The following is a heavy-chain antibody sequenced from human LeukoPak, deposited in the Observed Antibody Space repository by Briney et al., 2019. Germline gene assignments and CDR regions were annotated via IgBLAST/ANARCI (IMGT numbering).Heavy chain of an antibody. CDR1: GFTFSSYA. D-gene: IGHD1-14*01. CDR3: AKDSNRVSSRFDAFDI. V-gene: IGHV3-23*01. Sequence: QSGGSLRLSCAASGFTFSSYAMSWVRQAPGKGLEWVSAISGSGGSTYYADSVKGRFTISRDNSKNTLYLQMNSLRAEDTAVYYCAKDSNRVSSRFDAFDIWGQGTMVTVSS. CDR2: ISGSGGST. J-gene: IGHJ3*02.